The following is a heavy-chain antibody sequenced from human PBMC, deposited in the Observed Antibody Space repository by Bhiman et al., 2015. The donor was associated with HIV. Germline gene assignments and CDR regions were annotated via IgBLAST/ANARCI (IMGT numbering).Heavy chain of an antibody. CDR2: ISSGGATI. V-gene: IGHV3-11*04. CDR1: GYIFSDYF. D-gene: IGHD6-6*01. J-gene: IGHJ4*02. Sequence: QVQLVESGGGLVKPGGSLRLSCTGSGYIFSDYFMSWIRQAPGKGLEWVSYISSGGATIFYADSVKGRFTISRDNAKNSLYLQMDSLRAEDTAVYFCAAASSSSLVWGQGTLVTVSS. CDR3: AAASSSSLV.